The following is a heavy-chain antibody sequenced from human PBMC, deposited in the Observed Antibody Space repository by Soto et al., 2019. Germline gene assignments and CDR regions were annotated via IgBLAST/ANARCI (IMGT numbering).Heavy chain of an antibody. J-gene: IGHJ4*02. Sequence: GASVKVSCKASGYTFTSYDINWVRQATGQGLEWMGWMNPNSGNTGYAQKFQGRVTMTRNTSISTAYMELSSLRSEDTAVYYCARGDYDFWSGYFYFDYWGQGTLVTVSS. CDR1: GYTFTSYD. CDR2: MNPNSGNT. CDR3: ARGDYDFWSGYFYFDY. D-gene: IGHD3-3*01. V-gene: IGHV1-8*01.